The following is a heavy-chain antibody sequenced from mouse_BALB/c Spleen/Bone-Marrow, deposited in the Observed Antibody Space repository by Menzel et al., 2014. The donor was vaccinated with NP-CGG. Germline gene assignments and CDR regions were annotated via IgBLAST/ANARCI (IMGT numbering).Heavy chain of an antibody. CDR3: ARGACYYGSSYDAMDY. CDR1: GFTFSSFG. V-gene: IGHV5-17*02. CDR2: ISSGSSTI. Sequence: EVQLVESGGGLVQPGGSRKLSCAASGFTFSSFGMHWVRQAPEKGLEWVAYISSGSSTIYYADTVKGRFTISRDNPKNTLFLQMTSLRSEDTAMYYCARGACYYGSSYDAMDYWGQGTSVTVSS. J-gene: IGHJ4*01. D-gene: IGHD1-1*01.